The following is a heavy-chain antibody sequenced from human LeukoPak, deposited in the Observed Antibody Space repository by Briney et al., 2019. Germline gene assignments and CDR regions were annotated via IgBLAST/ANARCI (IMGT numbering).Heavy chain of an antibody. CDR3: ARVRSGYVDFDY. Sequence: GGSLRLSCAASGFTFSSYSMHWARQAPGKGLEWVSYSSGGAGTTYYADPVKGRFTISRDNAKNSLYLQMNSLRDEDTAVYYCARVRSGYVDFDYWGQGTLVTVSS. J-gene: IGHJ4*02. CDR1: GFTFSSYS. D-gene: IGHD5-12*01. CDR2: SSGGAGTT. V-gene: IGHV3-48*02.